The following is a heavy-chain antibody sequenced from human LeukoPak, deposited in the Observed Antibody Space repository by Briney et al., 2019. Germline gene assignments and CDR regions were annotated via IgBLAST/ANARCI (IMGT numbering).Heavy chain of an antibody. V-gene: IGHV4-59*12. J-gene: IGHJ6*03. D-gene: IGHD2-15*01. CDR3: ARGRGWPNYYYYYYMDV. Sequence: SETLSLTCTVSGGSISSYYWSWIRQPPGKGLEWIGYIYYSGSTNYNPSLKSRVTISLDTSKNQFSLKLSSVTAADTAVYYCARGRGWPNYYYYYYMDVWGKGTTVTVSS. CDR1: GGSISSYY. CDR2: IYYSGST.